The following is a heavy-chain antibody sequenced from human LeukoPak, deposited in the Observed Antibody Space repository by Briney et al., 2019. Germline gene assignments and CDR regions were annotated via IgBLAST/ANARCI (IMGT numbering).Heavy chain of an antibody. Sequence: SETLSLTCTVSGGSISSSSWSWIRQSPGKGLEWIGYIYYSGTTNYNPSLKSRVTISVDTSKNQFSLKLSSVTAADTAVYYCARLTWDYYGMDVWGQGTTVTVSS. CDR1: GGSISSSS. V-gene: IGHV4-59*08. J-gene: IGHJ6*02. D-gene: IGHD7-27*01. CDR2: IYYSGTT. CDR3: ARLTWDYYGMDV.